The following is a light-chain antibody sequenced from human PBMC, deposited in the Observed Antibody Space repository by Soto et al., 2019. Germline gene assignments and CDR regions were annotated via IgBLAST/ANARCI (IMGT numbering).Light chain of an antibody. CDR3: HQYETWPYT. CDR2: NAS. Sequence: EIVMTQSPATLSVSPWERANLSCRASQSVRSHLAWYQQKPGQAPRLLIYNASTRANGAPARISGSGSGTAVTLPISSLQSEDFAVYYCHQYETWPYTFGQGTKLEI. J-gene: IGKJ2*01. CDR1: QSVRSH. V-gene: IGKV3-15*01.